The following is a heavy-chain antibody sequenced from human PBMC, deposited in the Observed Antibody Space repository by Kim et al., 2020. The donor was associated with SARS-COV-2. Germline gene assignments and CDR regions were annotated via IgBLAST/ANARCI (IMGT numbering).Heavy chain of an antibody. CDR2: IPSSGGAT. Sequence: GGSLRLSCAASEFTFSTYAVSWVRQAPGKGLEWVSAIPSSGGATYYADSVRGRFTISRDNSMNTLSLQMNSLRADDTAVYYCAKLMTTSSYSAMDVWGQGTTVTVS. J-gene: IGHJ6*02. CDR1: EFTFSTYA. CDR3: AKLMTTSSYSAMDV. D-gene: IGHD2-2*01. V-gene: IGHV3-23*01.